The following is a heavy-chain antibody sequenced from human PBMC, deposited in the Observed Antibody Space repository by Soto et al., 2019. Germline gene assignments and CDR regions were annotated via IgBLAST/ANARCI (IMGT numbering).Heavy chain of an antibody. Sequence: QVQLQESGPGLVKPSETLSLTCTVSGGSVSSGDDYWNWIRQPPGKGLEWVAYVYYSGSTNYNPSLNGRVTISLDTSKKQFSLKVTSVTAADTAVYYCARLSSRGLDVWGQGTTVTVSS. CDR1: GGSVSSGDDY. J-gene: IGHJ6*02. CDR3: ARLSSRGLDV. CDR2: VYYSGST. V-gene: IGHV4-61*08.